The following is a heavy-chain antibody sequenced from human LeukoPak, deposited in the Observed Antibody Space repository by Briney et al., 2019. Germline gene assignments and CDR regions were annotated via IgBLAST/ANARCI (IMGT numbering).Heavy chain of an antibody. V-gene: IGHV3-23*01. Sequence: GGSLRLSCAASGFTFSSYATSWVRQAPGKGLECVLAISGSGANTYYADPVQGRFTVSRDNSKNTLYLQMNSLRAEGTAVYYCAKLGTGDYPYFFDSWGQGTLVTVSS. J-gene: IGHJ4*02. CDR1: GFTFSSYA. CDR2: ISGSGANT. D-gene: IGHD4-17*01. CDR3: AKLGTGDYPYFFDS.